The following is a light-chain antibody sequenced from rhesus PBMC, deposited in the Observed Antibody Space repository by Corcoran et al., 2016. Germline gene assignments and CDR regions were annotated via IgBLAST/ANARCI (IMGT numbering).Light chain of an antibody. CDR3: LQYNSDPLT. Sequence: DIQMTQSPSSLSASVGDRVTITCRASQGISTYLNWYQQKPGKAPKRLIFAASSLEIGVPSRFSGSGSGTEFTLTISSLQPEDFATYYCLQYNSDPLTFGGGTKVEIK. CDR2: AAS. J-gene: IGKJ4*01. V-gene: IGKV1-43*02. CDR1: QGISTY.